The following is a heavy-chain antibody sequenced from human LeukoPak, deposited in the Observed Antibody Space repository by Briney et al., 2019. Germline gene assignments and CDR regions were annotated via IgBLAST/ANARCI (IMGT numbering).Heavy chain of an antibody. J-gene: IGHJ4*02. Sequence: PGGSLRLSCAASGFTFSSYAMHWVRQAPGKGLEWVAVISYDGSNKYYADSVKGRFTISRDNSKSTLYLEMDNLRVEDTAFYYCVSRVADETYLGVFDYWGQGTLVTVSS. CDR1: GFTFSSYA. CDR2: ISYDGSNK. D-gene: IGHD2-8*01. V-gene: IGHV3-30-3*01. CDR3: VSRVADETYLGVFDY.